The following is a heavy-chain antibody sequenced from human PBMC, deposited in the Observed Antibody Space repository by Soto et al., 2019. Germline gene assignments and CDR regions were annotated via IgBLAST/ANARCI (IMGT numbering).Heavy chain of an antibody. V-gene: IGHV4-30-4*08. Sequence: PSETLSLTCTVSGGSISSGDYCWSWLRQPPGKGLEGIGYIYYSGSNNYNPSLKSRVTVSVATSKYQLSLKLSTAAAADTAVCDCAPYLSRRAFGLWGQRKKVNGS. J-gene: IGHJ3*01. CDR1: GGSISSGDYC. CDR3: APYLSRRAFGL. D-gene: IGHD2-2*02. CDR2: IYYSGSN.